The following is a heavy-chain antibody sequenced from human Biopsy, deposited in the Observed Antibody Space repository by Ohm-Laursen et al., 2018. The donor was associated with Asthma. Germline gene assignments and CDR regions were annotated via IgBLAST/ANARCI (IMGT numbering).Heavy chain of an antibody. V-gene: IGHV4-39*01. CDR2: IYYSGTT. J-gene: IGHJ6*02. D-gene: IGHD6-13*01. Sequence: SQTLSLTWSLSSGSGGYMRSGNYYWGWIRQPPGKGLEWIGSIYYSGTTYYHPSLESRVTVSADTTKNQFSLNLTSVTAADTAVYYCVRGSSSWHHGPFHYYYGLDVWGQGTTATVSS. CDR1: SGSGGYMRSGNYY. CDR3: VRGSSSWHHGPFHYYYGLDV.